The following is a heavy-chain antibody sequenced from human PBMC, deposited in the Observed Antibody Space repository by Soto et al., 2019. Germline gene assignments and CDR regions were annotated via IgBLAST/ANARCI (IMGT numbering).Heavy chain of an antibody. Sequence: EVQLLESGGGLVQPGGSLRLSCAASGFTFSAYAMIWVRQAPGKGLEWVSTISSRGDSTYYADSVKGRFTISRDNAKNTVYRQRTDGSAEDTGVYYSPVGMYYYGLDGWGQGTTVTVSS. D-gene: IGHD1-20*01. J-gene: IGHJ6*02. CDR1: GFTFSAYA. CDR3: PVGMYYYGLDG. CDR2: ISSRGDST. V-gene: IGHV3-23*01.